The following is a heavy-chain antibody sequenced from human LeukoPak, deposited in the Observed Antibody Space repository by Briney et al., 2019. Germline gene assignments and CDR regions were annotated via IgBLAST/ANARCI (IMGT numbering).Heavy chain of an antibody. CDR1: GFTFSSYA. D-gene: IGHD2-2*01. V-gene: IGHV3-30-3*01. CDR3: ARGTSGTNYGMDV. J-gene: IGHJ6*02. Sequence: GGSLRLSCAASGFTFSSYAMYWVRQAPGKGLEWVAVISYDGSNKYYADSVKGRFTISRDNSKNTLYLQMNSLRAEDTAVYYCARGTSGTNYGMDVWGQGTTVTVSS. CDR2: ISYDGSNK.